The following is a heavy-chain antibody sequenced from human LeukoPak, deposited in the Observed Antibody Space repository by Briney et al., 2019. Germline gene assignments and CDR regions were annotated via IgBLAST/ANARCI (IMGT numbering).Heavy chain of an antibody. CDR1: GYTFTGYY. CDR3: AGGGTEDYYYYYMDV. CDR2: INPNSGGT. V-gene: IGHV1-2*02. Sequence: GASVKVSCKASGYTFTGYYMHWVRQAPGQGLEWMGWINPNSGGTNYAQKFQGRVTMTRDTSISTAYMELSRLRSDDTAVYYCAGGGTEDYYYYYMDVWGKGTTVTISS. J-gene: IGHJ6*03. D-gene: IGHD1-1*01.